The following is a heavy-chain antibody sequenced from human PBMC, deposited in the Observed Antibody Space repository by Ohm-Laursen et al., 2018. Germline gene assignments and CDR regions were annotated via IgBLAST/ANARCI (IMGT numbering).Heavy chain of an antibody. V-gene: IGHV3-48*01. J-gene: IGHJ4*02. D-gene: IGHD1-26*01. CDR2: ITSSSSTI. Sequence: GSLRLSCAASGFTFSSYSMNWVRQAPGKGLEWVSYITSSSSTIYYAESVKGRFTISRDNAKNTLYLQMNSLRAEDTALYYCVKTQHETVGTSTLDYWGQGTLVTVSS. CDR1: GFTFSSYS. CDR3: VKTQHETVGTSTLDY.